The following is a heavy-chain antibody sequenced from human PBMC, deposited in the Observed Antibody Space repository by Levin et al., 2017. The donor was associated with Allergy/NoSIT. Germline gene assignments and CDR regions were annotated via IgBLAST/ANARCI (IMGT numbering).Heavy chain of an antibody. J-gene: IGHJ4*02. CDR1: GGSISSSNW. V-gene: IGHV4-4*02. Sequence: SETLSLTCAVSGGSISSSNWWSWVRQPPGKGLEWIGEIYHSGSTNYNPSLKSRVTISVDKSKNQFSLKLSSVTAADTAVYDCARGPLTRAGNYLDYWGQGTLVTVSS. CDR2: IYHSGST. CDR3: ARGPLTRAGNYLDY.